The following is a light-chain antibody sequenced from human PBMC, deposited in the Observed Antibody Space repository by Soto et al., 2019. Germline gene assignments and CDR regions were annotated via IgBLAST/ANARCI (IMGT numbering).Light chain of an antibody. CDR3: QQSYSITWT. V-gene: IGKV1-39*01. CDR1: QGISTY. CDR2: AAS. J-gene: IGKJ1*01. Sequence: DIPMTQSPSSLSASVGDRVTITCRASQGISTYLNWYQQKPGKAPKLLIYAASSLQSGVPSRFSGSGSETDFTLTISSLQPEDFATYSCQQSYSITWTFGQGTKVDIK.